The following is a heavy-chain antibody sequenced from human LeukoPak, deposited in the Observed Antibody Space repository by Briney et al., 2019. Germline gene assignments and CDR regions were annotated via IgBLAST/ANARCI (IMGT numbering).Heavy chain of an antibody. D-gene: IGHD4-17*01. CDR2: IGTPDGNT. J-gene: IGHJ4*02. V-gene: IGHV3-53*01. Sequence: PGGSLRLSCAASGFTVSSNYMSWVRQAPGKGLEWVSVIGTPDGNTHYADSVRGRFTISRDNSRSMLYLQMNSLRAEDTAVYYCAKYVPSTTKPTRYFDYWGQGTLVTVSS. CDR1: GFTVSSNY. CDR3: AKYVPSTTKPTRYFDY.